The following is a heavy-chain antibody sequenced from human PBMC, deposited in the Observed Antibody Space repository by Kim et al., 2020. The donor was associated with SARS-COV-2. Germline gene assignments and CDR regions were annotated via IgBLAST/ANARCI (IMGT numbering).Heavy chain of an antibody. V-gene: IGHV4-34*01. Sequence: SRITISVDTSKNQFSRKLSSVTAADTAVYYCARAMAMIVVVISPPDAFDIWGQGTMVTVSS. J-gene: IGHJ3*02. CDR3: ARAMAMIVVVISPPDAFDI. D-gene: IGHD3-22*01.